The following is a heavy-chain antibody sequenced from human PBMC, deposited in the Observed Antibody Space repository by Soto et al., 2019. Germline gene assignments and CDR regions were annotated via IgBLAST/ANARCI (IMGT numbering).Heavy chain of an antibody. D-gene: IGHD2-2*01. CDR2: INSDGSST. Sequence: PWGSLRLSCAASGFTFTNYWIQFFRQSPGKGLVWVSRINSDGSSTSHADSVKGRFTISRDNAKNTLYLQMSSLRAEDTAVYYCARPQYLPDDVFDVWGRGTVVTVSS. CDR3: ARPQYLPDDVFDV. V-gene: IGHV3-74*01. CDR1: GFTFTNYW. J-gene: IGHJ3*01.